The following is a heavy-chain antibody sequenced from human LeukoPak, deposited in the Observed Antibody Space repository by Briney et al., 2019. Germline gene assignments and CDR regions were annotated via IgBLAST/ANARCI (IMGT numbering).Heavy chain of an antibody. CDR2: ISSSGSTI. D-gene: IGHD6-19*01. J-gene: IGHJ4*02. Sequence: PGGSLRLSCAASGFTFSSYGMSWVRQAPGKGLEWVSYISSSGSTIYYADSVKGRFTISRDNAKNSLYLQMNSLRAEDTAVYYCARGRYSSGRYYFDYWGQGTLVTVSS. CDR3: ARGRYSSGRYYFDY. V-gene: IGHV3-48*04. CDR1: GFTFSSYG.